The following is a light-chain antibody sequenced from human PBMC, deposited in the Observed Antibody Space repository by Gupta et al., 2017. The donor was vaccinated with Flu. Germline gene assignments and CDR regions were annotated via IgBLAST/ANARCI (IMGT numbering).Light chain of an antibody. CDR1: QSLLHSNGYNY. CDR3: MQALQTG. J-gene: IGKJ2*03. CDR2: LGS. V-gene: IGKV2-28*01. Sequence: ASISCRSSQSLLHSNGYNYLDWYLQKPGQSPQLLIYLGSNRASGVPDRFSGGGSGTDFTLKSSRVEAEDVGFYYCMQALQTGFGQGTKLEIK.